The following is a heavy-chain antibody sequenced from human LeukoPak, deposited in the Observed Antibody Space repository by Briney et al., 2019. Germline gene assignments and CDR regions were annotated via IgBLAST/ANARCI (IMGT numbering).Heavy chain of an antibody. CDR2: ISLDGTNR. J-gene: IGHJ5*02. Sequence: PGGSLRLSCAASAFTFSRYAMHWVRQAPGKGLEWVAMISLDGTNRNYADSVEGRFTISRDNSKNTLYLQMSSVRPEDTAFYYCARSYSTGWYSTDWFDPWGQGTLVTVSS. CDR1: AFTFSRYA. V-gene: IGHV3-30*04. CDR3: ARSYSTGWYSTDWFDP. D-gene: IGHD6-13*01.